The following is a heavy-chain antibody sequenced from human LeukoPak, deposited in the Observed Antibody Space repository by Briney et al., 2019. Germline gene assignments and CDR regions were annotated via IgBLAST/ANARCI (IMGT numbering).Heavy chain of an antibody. CDR2: ITGSAGGT. CDR3: AKGSSSVWPYYFAY. Sequence: GGSLRLSCAASGFTFSSYAMGWVRQAPGKGLEWVSAITGSAGGTYYADSVKGRSAISRDNSKNTLYLDMNGLRAEDTAVYYCAKGSSSVWPYYFAYWGERALVTASS. V-gene: IGHV3-23*01. D-gene: IGHD5/OR15-5a*01. J-gene: IGHJ4*02. CDR1: GFTFSSYA.